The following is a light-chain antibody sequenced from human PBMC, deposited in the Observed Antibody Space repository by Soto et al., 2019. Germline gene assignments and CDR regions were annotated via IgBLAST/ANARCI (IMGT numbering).Light chain of an antibody. V-gene: IGKV3-20*01. CDR2: GVS. J-gene: IGKJ1*01. Sequence: IVLTQSPGTLSLSPVERATLSCRASQTGSNSYLAWYQQKSAQAPRLLIYGVSTRATGIPDRFSGSGSGTEFTLTISRLEPEDFAVYFCQQYGYSQWTFGQGTKVDIK. CDR3: QQYGYSQWT. CDR1: QTGSNSY.